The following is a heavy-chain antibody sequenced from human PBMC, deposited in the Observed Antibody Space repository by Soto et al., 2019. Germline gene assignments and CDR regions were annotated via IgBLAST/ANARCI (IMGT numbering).Heavy chain of an antibody. CDR1: GFTFSSYA. D-gene: IGHD3-16*01. CDR3: ARGGGTAPNYFDY. Sequence: GGSLRLSCAASGFTFSSYAMHWVRQAPGKGLEWVAVISYDGSNKYYADSVKGRFTISRDNSKNTLYLQMNSLRAEDTAVYYCARGGGTAPNYFDYWGQGTLVTVSS. V-gene: IGHV3-30-3*01. J-gene: IGHJ4*02. CDR2: ISYDGSNK.